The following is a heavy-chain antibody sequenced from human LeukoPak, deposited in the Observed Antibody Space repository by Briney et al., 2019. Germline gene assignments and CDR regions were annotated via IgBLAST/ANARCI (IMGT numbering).Heavy chain of an antibody. CDR3: ARESPHDYGDYVLGY. V-gene: IGHV1-18*01. D-gene: IGHD4-17*01. CDR1: GYTFTSYG. J-gene: IGHJ4*02. Sequence: ASVKVSCKASGYTFTSYGISWVRQAPGQGLEWMGWISAYNGSTNYAQKLQGRVTMTTDTSTSTAYMELRSLRSDDTAVYYCARESPHDYGDYVLGYWGQGTLVTVSS. CDR2: ISAYNGST.